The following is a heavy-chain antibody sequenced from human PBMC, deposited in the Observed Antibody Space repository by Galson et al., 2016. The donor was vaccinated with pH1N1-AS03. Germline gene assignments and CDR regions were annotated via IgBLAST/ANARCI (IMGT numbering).Heavy chain of an antibody. CDR2: ISSSGNYK. D-gene: IGHD3-22*01. Sequence: SLRLSCAASGFTFSSYSMNWVRQAPGKGLEWVSCISSSGNYKYYADSLKERFTVSRDNAMNSLYLQMNSLRAEDRALYYCARSRRSDYYDSSTYRPDAFDIWGQGTMVTVSS. V-gene: IGHV3-21*01. J-gene: IGHJ3*02. CDR3: ARSRRSDYYDSSTYRPDAFDI. CDR1: GFTFSSYS.